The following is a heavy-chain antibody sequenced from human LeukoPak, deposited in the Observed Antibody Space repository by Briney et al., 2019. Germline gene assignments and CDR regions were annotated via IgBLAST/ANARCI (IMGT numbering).Heavy chain of an antibody. CDR2: IIPILGIP. CDR1: GDTFSSYT. J-gene: IGHJ4*02. CDR3: ASALYYHTSGYYLQYFDY. V-gene: IGHV1-69*10. Sequence: SVKVSCKASGDTFSSYTISGVRQAPGQGREWMGGIIPILGIPIYAQRFQGRGTITADQSTSIAHMELSILRSEATPVYHCASALYYHTSGYYLQYFDYWRQGTLATVSS. D-gene: IGHD3-22*01.